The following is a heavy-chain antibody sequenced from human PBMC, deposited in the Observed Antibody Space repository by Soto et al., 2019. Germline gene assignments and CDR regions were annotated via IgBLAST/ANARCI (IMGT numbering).Heavy chain of an antibody. J-gene: IGHJ4*03. V-gene: IGHV1-69*13. CDR3: ARARITIFGVAITGYFDY. Sequence: SVKVSCKASGGTFSSYAISWVRQAPGQGLEWMGGIIPIFGTANYAQKFQGRVTITADESTSTAYMELSSLRSEDTAVYYCARARITIFGVAITGYFDYWGQGTTVTVSS. CDR2: IIPIFGTA. D-gene: IGHD3-3*01. CDR1: GGTFSSYA.